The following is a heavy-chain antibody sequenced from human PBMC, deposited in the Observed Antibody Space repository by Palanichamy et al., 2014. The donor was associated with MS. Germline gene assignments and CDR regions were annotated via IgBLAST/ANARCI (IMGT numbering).Heavy chain of an antibody. V-gene: IGHV1-3*01. Sequence: QVQLVQSGTGVKKPGASVKVSCKASGYTFTTYVMHWVRQAPGQRLEWMGWINAGNGNTKYSQKFQGRVTITRDTSANTVYMELSSLRSEDTAVYYCARAKSTMMLVAPFGYWGQGTLVTVSS. CDR3: ARAKSTMMLVAPFGY. J-gene: IGHJ4*02. D-gene: IGHD3-22*01. CDR1: GYTFTTYV. CDR2: INAGNGNT.